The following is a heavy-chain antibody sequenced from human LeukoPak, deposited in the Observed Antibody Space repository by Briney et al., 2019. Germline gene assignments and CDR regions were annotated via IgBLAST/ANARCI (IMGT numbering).Heavy chain of an antibody. Sequence: SETLSLTCTVSGGSISSYYWSWIRQPPGKGLEWIGYIYYSGSTNYNPSLKSRVTISVDTSKNQFSLKLSSVTAADTAVYYCARIVTNDYVWGSYAQYYFDYWGQGTLVTVSS. CDR2: IYYSGST. CDR3: ARIVTNDYVWGSYAQYYFDY. D-gene: IGHD3-16*01. V-gene: IGHV4-59*01. J-gene: IGHJ4*02. CDR1: GGSISSYY.